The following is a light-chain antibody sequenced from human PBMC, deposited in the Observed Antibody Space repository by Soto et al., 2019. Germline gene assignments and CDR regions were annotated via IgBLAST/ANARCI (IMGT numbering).Light chain of an antibody. V-gene: IGKV3-20*01. Sequence: EIVLTQSPGTLSLSPGERAILSCRASQSLSSSFIAWYQQKPGQAPRLLIYSSSNRATGIPDRFSGSGSGTDFTLTISRLEPADFAVYYCQQYGRSPLTFGGGTRWISN. CDR1: QSLSSSF. CDR3: QQYGRSPLT. CDR2: SSS. J-gene: IGKJ4*01.